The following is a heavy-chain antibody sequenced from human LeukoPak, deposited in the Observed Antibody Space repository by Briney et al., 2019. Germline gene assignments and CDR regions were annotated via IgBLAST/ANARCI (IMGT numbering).Heavy chain of an antibody. J-gene: IGHJ4*02. CDR1: SGSVSSGGYS. CDR2: IYYTGST. Sequence: SQTLSLTCAVSSGSVSSGGYSWAWIRHPPGKGLEWIGYIYYTGSTYHNPSLKSRVTISLDRSKNQFSLKLSSVTAADTAVYYCATGGHYYDSGTYYNNWGQGTLVTVSS. CDR3: ATGGHYYDSGTYYNN. D-gene: IGHD3-10*01. V-gene: IGHV4-30-2*01.